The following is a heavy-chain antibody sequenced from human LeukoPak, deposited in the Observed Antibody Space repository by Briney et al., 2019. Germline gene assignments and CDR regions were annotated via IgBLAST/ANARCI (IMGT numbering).Heavy chain of an antibody. CDR3: AKDRLGAMMYFDF. J-gene: IGHJ4*02. D-gene: IGHD1-26*01. CDR1: GFTLSSYA. V-gene: IGHV3-23*01. Sequence: GGSLRLSCAASGFTLSSYAMSWVRQGPGKGLEWVSAISVSGNTYHADSVKGRFTISRDSSKNTLYLQMNSLRAEDTAVYYCAKDRLGAMMYFDFWGQGTLVTVSS. CDR2: ISVSGNT.